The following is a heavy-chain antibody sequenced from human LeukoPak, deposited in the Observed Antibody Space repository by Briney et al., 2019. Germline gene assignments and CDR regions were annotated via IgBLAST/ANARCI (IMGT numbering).Heavy chain of an antibody. D-gene: IGHD3-10*01. Sequence: ASVKVSCKVSGYTLTELSMHCVRQAPGKGLEWMGGFDPEDGETIYAQKFQGRVTMTEDTSTDTAYMELSSLRSEDTAVYYCATGLWFGELYQFDYWGQGTLVTVSS. CDR3: ATGLWFGELYQFDY. J-gene: IGHJ4*02. CDR1: GYTLTELS. V-gene: IGHV1-24*01. CDR2: FDPEDGET.